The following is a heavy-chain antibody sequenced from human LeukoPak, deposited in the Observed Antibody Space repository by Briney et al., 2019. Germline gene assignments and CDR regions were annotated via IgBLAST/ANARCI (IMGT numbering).Heavy chain of an antibody. CDR1: GGSISSGSYY. CDR3: AREKRLRYCSSTSCYTPYYYYYYMDV. Sequence: PSQTLSLTCTVSGGSISSGSYYWSWIRQPAGKGLEWIGRIHTSGSTNYNPSLKSRVTISVDTSKNQFSLKLSSVTAADTAVYYCAREKRLRYCSSTSCYTPYYYYYYMDVWGKGTTVTVSS. D-gene: IGHD2-2*02. CDR2: IHTSGST. J-gene: IGHJ6*03. V-gene: IGHV4-61*02.